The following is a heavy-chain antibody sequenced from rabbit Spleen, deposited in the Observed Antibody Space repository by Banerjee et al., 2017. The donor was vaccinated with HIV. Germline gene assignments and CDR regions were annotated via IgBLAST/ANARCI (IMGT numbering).Heavy chain of an antibody. CDR1: GFDLSGCCY. D-gene: IGHD2-1*01. CDR2: INTITGKT. V-gene: IGHV1S40*01. CDR3: ARAVDSLTRLDL. Sequence: QSLEESGGGLVQPEGSLALTCKASGFDLSGCCYMCWVRQAPGKGLEWIACINTITGKTVYASWAKGRFIMSRTSSTTVTLRMTSLTAADTATYFCARAVDSLTRLDLWGPGTLVTVS. J-gene: IGHJ3*01.